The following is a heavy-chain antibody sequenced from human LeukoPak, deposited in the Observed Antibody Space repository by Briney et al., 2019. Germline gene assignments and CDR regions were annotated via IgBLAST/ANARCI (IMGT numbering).Heavy chain of an antibody. J-gene: IGHJ4*02. CDR1: GGSISSGGYY. CDR3: ARVVQVPAVYFDF. CDR2: IYYSGST. V-gene: IGHV4-31*03. D-gene: IGHD2-2*01. Sequence: PSETLSLTCTVSGGSISSGGYYWSWIRQRPGKGLEWIGYIYYSGSTYYNPSLKSRVTISVDMSKNQFSLKLSSVTAADTAVYYCARVVQVPAVYFDFWGQGTLVTVSS.